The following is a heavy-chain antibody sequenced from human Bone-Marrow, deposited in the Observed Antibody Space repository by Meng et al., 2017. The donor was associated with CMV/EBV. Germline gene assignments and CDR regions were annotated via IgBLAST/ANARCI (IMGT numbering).Heavy chain of an antibody. V-gene: IGHV1-69*05. CDR1: GYTFTGYY. Sequence: SVKVSCKASGYTFTGYYMHWVRQAPGQGLEWMGGIIPIFGTANYAQKFQGRVTITTDESTSTAYMELSSLRSEDTAVYYCARLWSGYYYYGMDVWGQGTTVTVSS. CDR2: IIPIFGTA. D-gene: IGHD3-16*01. J-gene: IGHJ6*02. CDR3: ARLWSGYYYYGMDV.